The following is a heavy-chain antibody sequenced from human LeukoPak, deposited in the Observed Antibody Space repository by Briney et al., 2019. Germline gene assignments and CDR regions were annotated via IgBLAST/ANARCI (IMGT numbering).Heavy chain of an antibody. J-gene: IGHJ4*02. Sequence: ASVKVSCKASGYTFTSYDINWVRQATGQGLEWMGWMNPNSGNTGYAPKFQGRVTMTRNTSISTAYMELSSLRSEDTAVYYCARGVRVGATFRYYFDYWGQGTLVTVSS. CDR1: GYTFTSYD. CDR2: MNPNSGNT. CDR3: ARGVRVGATFRYYFDY. D-gene: IGHD1-26*01. V-gene: IGHV1-8*01.